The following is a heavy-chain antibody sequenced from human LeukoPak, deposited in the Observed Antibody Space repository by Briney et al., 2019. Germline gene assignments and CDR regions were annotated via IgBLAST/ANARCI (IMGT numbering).Heavy chain of an antibody. CDR1: GGSISSSSYY. CDR3: ARAGYGSGSYYPTSYYFDY. V-gene: IGHV4-30-4*08. D-gene: IGHD3-10*01. J-gene: IGHJ4*02. Sequence: SETLSLTCTVSGGSISSSSYYWNWIRQPPGKGLEWIGYIYYSGSTYYNPSLKSRVTISVDTSKNQFSLKLSSVTAADTAVYYCARAGYGSGSYYPTSYYFDYWGQGTLVTVSS. CDR2: IYYSGST.